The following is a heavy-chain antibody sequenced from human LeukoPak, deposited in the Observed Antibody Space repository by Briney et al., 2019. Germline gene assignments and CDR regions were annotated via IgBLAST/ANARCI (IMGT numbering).Heavy chain of an antibody. Sequence: PGGSLRLSCAASGFTLSSYGMHWVRQAPGKGLEWVAFIRFDGSNNYYADSVKGRFTISRDNSKNTLYLQMNSLRAEDTAVYYCARDFRATVVTAGPDYWGQGTLVTVSS. J-gene: IGHJ4*02. CDR3: ARDFRATVVTAGPDY. CDR1: GFTLSSYG. CDR2: IRFDGSNN. V-gene: IGHV3-30*02. D-gene: IGHD4-23*01.